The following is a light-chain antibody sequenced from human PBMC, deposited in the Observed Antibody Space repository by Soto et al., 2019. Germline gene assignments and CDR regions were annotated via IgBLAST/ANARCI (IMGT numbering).Light chain of an antibody. CDR1: QNVSNW. J-gene: IGKJ2*01. CDR3: QQYSYEST. CDR2: KAS. Sequence: DVEMTQSPSTLPTSIGDRVTINCRASQNVSNWLAWYQQKPGKAPKLLIYKASRLESGVPSRFSASGSGTEFPLTINSLQSDDFATYFCQQYSYESTFGQGTKLEIK. V-gene: IGKV1-5*03.